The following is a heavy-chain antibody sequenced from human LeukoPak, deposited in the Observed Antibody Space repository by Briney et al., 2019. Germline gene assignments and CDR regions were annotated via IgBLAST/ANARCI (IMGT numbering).Heavy chain of an antibody. D-gene: IGHD3-22*01. V-gene: IGHV4-39*07. Sequence: SSETLSLTCTVSGGSISSSSYYWGWIRQPPGKGLEWIGSIYYSGSTYYNPSLKSRVTISVDTSKNQFSLKLSSVTAADTAVYYFAGYRGGSYFFYISGHFDYWGQGTLVTVSS. CDR3: AGYRGGSYFFYISGHFDY. J-gene: IGHJ4*02. CDR1: GGSISSSSYY. CDR2: IYYSGST.